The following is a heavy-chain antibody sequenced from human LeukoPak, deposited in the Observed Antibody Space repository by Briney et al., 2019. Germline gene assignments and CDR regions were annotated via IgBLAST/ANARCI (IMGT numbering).Heavy chain of an antibody. Sequence: KPSETLSLTCTVSGGSINNYYWSWFRQPPGKGLEWIGYIYYTGSTNYNPSLKSRVTISVDTSKSHFSLKMSTLTAADTAVYYCARHRGSGYPYFDYWGQGTLVTVSS. CDR2: IYYTGST. D-gene: IGHD3-22*01. CDR1: GGSINNYY. J-gene: IGHJ4*02. CDR3: ARHRGSGYPYFDY. V-gene: IGHV4-59*01.